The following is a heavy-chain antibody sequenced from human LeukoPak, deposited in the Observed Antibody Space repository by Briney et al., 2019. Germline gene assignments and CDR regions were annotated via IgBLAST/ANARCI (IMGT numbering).Heavy chain of an antibody. CDR1: GFTFSDFY. J-gene: IGHJ4*02. V-gene: IGHV3-11*05. CDR2: IRSTSSYT. Sequence: GGSLRLSCAASGFTFSDFYMSWIRQAPGKGPEWVSYIRSTSSYTNYADSVKGRFTISRDNSKNSLYLQMNSLRAEDTAVYYCARDREGIRRGAYYFHYWGQGTLVTVSS. CDR3: ARDREGIRRGAYYFHY. D-gene: IGHD3-10*01.